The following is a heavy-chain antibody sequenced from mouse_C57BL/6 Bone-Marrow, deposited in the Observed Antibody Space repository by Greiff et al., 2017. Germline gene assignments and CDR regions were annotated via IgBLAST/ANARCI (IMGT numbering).Heavy chain of an antibody. J-gene: IGHJ2*01. CDR1: GYTFTSYC. Sequence: QVQLQQPGAELVRPGSSVKLSCKASGYTFTSYCMRWVKQRTIQGLEWIGNIYPSDSETHYNQKFKDKATMTVDKSSSTAYMLHSSLTSEDSAVYYCAGSLLLPLDYWGQGTTLTVSS. CDR2: IYPSDSET. V-gene: IGHV1-52*01. D-gene: IGHD1-1*01. CDR3: AGSLLLPLDY.